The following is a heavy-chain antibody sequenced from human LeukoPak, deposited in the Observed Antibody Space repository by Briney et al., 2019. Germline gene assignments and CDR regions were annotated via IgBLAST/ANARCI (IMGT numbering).Heavy chain of an antibody. J-gene: IGHJ3*02. V-gene: IGHV3-30-3*01. D-gene: IGHD3-10*01. Sequence: GGSLRLSCAASGFTFSSYAMHWVSQAPGKGLEWVAVISYDGSNKYYADSVKGRFTISRDNSKNTLYLQMNSLRAEDTAVYYCARGTLWFGELLGAFDIWGQGTMVTVSS. CDR3: ARGTLWFGELLGAFDI. CDR2: ISYDGSNK. CDR1: GFTFSSYA.